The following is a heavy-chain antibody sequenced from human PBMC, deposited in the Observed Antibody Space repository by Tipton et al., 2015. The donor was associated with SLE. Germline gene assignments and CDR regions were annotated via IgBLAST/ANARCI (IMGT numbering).Heavy chain of an antibody. J-gene: IGHJ6*02. CDR1: GGSISSSSYY. V-gene: IGHV4-39*01. CDR3: ARHASVTAKNYNGMDV. Sequence: TLSLTCTVSGGSISSSSYYWGWIRQPPGKGLEWIGSIYYSGSAYSNPSLRSRVTISVDTSKNQFSLKMTSVTAADTAVYYCARHASVTAKNYNGMDVWGQGTTVSVSS. CDR2: IYYSGSA. D-gene: IGHD2-21*02.